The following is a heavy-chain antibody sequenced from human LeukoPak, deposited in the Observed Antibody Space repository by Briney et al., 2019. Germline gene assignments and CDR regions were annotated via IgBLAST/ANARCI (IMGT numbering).Heavy chain of an antibody. CDR3: ARVDYYGSGSYYMAGYNWFDP. D-gene: IGHD3-10*01. Sequence: GSSVKISCKASGGTFSSYAISWVRQAPGQGLEWMGGIIPIVGTANYAQKFQGRVTITADESTSTAYMELSSLRSEDTAVYYCARVDYYGSGSYYMAGYNWFDPWGQGTLVTVSS. CDR2: IIPIVGTA. V-gene: IGHV1-69*01. CDR1: GGTFSSYA. J-gene: IGHJ5*02.